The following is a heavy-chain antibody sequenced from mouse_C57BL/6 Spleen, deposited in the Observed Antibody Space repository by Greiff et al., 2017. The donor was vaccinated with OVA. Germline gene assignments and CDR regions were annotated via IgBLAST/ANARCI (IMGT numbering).Heavy chain of an antibody. V-gene: IGHV7-3*01. CDR2: IRNKANGYTT. CDR3: ARYSYGSTRRYFDV. Sequence: EVKLEESGGGLVQPGGSLSLSCAASGFTFTDYYMSWVRQPPGKALEWLGFIRNKANGYTTEYSASVKGRFTISRDNSQSILYLQMNALRAEDSATYYCARYSYGSTRRYFDVWGTGTTVTVSS. CDR1: GFTFTDYY. J-gene: IGHJ1*03. D-gene: IGHD1-1*01.